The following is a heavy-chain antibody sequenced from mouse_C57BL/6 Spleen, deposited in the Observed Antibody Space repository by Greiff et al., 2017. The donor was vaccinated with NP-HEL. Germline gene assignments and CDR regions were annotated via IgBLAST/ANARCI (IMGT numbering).Heavy chain of an antibody. CDR2: INYDGSST. J-gene: IGHJ4*01. CDR3: ARETGTEAMDY. D-gene: IGHD4-1*01. V-gene: IGHV5-16*01. CDR1: GFTFSDYY. Sequence: EVQLVESEGGLVQPGSSMKLSCTASGFTFSDYYMAWVRQVPEKGLEWVANINYDGSSTYYLDSLKSRFIISRDNAKNILYLQMSSLKSEDTATYYCARETGTEAMDYWGQGTSVTVSS.